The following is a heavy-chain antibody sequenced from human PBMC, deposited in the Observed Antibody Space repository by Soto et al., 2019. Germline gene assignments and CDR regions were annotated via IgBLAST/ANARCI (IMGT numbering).Heavy chain of an antibody. Sequence: QVHLVQSGVEVKTPGASVKVSCQASGYTFFTYDISWVRQAPGQGLEWMGWISTYSGDTKYAQKFQGRVTMTTDTSTNTAYLELRSLRSDETVVYYCARHHGPTTVENWFDHWGQGTLVTVSS. J-gene: IGHJ5*02. CDR2: ISTYSGDT. CDR3: ARHHGPTTVENWFDH. CDR1: GYTFFTYD. V-gene: IGHV1-18*01. D-gene: IGHD3-22*01.